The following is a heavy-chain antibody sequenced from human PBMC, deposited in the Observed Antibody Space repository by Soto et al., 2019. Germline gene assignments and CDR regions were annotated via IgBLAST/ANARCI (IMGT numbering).Heavy chain of an antibody. D-gene: IGHD1-1*01. CDR2: IKSKTSGGTT. V-gene: IGHV3-15*01. Sequence: PGESLRLSCAVSGFTFSKAWMSWVRQAPGKGLEWVGRIKSKTSGGTTDYAAPVKGRFTISRDDSKNTLNLQMNSLKTEDTAVYYCTTDPGRGRTTRQGPRYWHQET. J-gene: IGHJ4*02. CDR1: GFTFSKAW. CDR3: TTDPGRGRTTRQGPRY.